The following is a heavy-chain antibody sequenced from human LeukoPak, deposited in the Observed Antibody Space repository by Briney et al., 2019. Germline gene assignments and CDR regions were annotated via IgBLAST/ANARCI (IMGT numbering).Heavy chain of an antibody. CDR1: GCPFSIYA. D-gene: IGHD3-22*01. Sequence: CGSLILHFACPGCPFSIYAMILVRHAPGQGLESVSAISGSGGHTYYADSVKGRFTISRDNSKNMLYLQVNSLRAEDTAVYYCATEDSSDYYSFDCWGQGTLVAVSS. V-gene: IGHV3-23*01. CDR2: ISGSGGHT. CDR3: ATEDSSDYYSFDC. J-gene: IGHJ4*02.